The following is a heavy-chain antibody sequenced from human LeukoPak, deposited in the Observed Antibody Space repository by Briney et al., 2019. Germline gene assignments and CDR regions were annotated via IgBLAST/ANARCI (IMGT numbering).Heavy chain of an antibody. CDR2: ISGRGGNT. V-gene: IGHV3-23*01. D-gene: IGHD5-12*01. Sequence: GGSLRLSCVASGFTFSRYAMKWARHAPGRGLEWVSSISGRGGNTYYAASVKGRFTISRDNSENTLYQRMNNLRADDTAVYYCAKDRRNTVPTISDYWGQGTLVTVCS. CDR1: GFTFSRYA. J-gene: IGHJ4*02. CDR3: AKDRRNTVPTISDY.